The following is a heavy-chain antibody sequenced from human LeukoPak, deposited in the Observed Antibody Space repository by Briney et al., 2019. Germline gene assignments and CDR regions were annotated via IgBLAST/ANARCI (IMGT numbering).Heavy chain of an antibody. Sequence: GGSLRLSCAASGFTFDDYTMHWVRQAPGKGLEWVSLISWDGGSTYYADSVKGRFTISRDNSKNSLYLQMNSLRTEDTALYYCAGGLYDSSGYYSGYFDYWGQGTLVTVSS. CDR3: AGGLYDSSGYYSGYFDY. J-gene: IGHJ4*02. CDR1: GFTFDDYT. CDR2: ISWDGGST. V-gene: IGHV3-43*01. D-gene: IGHD3-22*01.